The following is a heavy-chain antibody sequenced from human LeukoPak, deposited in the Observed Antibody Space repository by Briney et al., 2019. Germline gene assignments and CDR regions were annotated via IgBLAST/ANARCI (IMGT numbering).Heavy chain of an antibody. D-gene: IGHD6-19*01. J-gene: IGHJ3*02. CDR2: IYTSGST. V-gene: IGHV4-4*07. Sequence: PSETLSLTCIVSGGSISSYYWSWIRQPAGKGLEWIGRIYTSGSTNYNPSLKSRVTMSVDTSKNQFSLKLGSVTAADTAVYYCARGHSSGWYTLRDAFDIWGQGTMVTVSS. CDR3: ARGHSSGWYTLRDAFDI. CDR1: GGSISSYY.